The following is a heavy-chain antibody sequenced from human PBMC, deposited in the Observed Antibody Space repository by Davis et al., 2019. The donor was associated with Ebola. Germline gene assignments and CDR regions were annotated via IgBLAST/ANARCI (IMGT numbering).Heavy chain of an antibody. V-gene: IGHV1-3*01. CDR3: ARDLTSYSSSSHY. J-gene: IGHJ4*02. D-gene: IGHD6-6*01. CDR1: GYTFTGYY. CDR2: INAGNGDT. Sequence: ASVKVSCKASGYTFTGYYMHWVRQAPGQRLEWMGWINAGNGDTKYSQKFRGRVTITRDTSASTSYMELSSLRSEDTAVYYCARDLTSYSSSSHYWGQGTLVTVSS.